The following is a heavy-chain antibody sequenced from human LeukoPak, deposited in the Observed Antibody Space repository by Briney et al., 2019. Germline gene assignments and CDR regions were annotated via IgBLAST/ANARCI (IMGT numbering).Heavy chain of an antibody. CDR1: GGSISTGSYY. CDR3: ARHRNYYFGMDV. J-gene: IGHJ6*02. V-gene: IGHV4-39*01. CDR2: IYYSGNT. Sequence: PSETLSLTCSVSGGSISTGSYYWGWIRQPPGKGLEWIGNIYYSGNTYHNPSLKSRVTISVDTSKNQFSLKLSSVAAADTAVYYCARHRNYYFGMDVWGQGTTVTVSS.